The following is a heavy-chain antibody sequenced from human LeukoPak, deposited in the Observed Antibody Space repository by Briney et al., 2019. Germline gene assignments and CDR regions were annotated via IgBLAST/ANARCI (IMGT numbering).Heavy chain of an antibody. D-gene: IGHD3-22*01. CDR2: IDPDGSST. V-gene: IGHV3-74*01. Sequence: AGGSLRLSCAASGFTFGTYWMHWVRQTPGKGLVWVSRIDPDGSSTTYADSLKGRFTISRDNAKNTVYLQMNSLGAEDTAVYYCIRGGISGGYSGWGLWGRGTLVTVSS. J-gene: IGHJ2*01. CDR3: IRGGISGGYSGWGL. CDR1: GFTFGTYW.